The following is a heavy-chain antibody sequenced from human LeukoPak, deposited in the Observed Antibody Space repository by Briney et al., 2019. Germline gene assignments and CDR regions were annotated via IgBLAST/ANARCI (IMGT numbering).Heavy chain of an antibody. CDR3: ARDRSGYSGYECQAY. D-gene: IGHD5-12*01. CDR2: ITSDGSTT. CDR1: GFTFSRYW. V-gene: IGHV3-74*01. J-gene: IGHJ4*02. Sequence: GGSLRLSCAASGFTFSRYWMHWVRQVPGKGLVCVSRITSDGSTTSYADSVRGRFTISRDNTKNSLSLQMNSLRAEDTAVYYCARDRSGYSGYECQAYWGQGTLVTVSS.